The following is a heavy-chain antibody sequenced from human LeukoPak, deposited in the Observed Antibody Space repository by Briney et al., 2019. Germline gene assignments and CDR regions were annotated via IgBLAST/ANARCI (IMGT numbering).Heavy chain of an antibody. D-gene: IGHD6-19*01. CDR1: GFTLRNYG. CDR2: IVETGTT. V-gene: IGHV3-23*01. CDR3: AKDQTGGYGYFDF. J-gene: IGHJ4*02. Sequence: GGSLRLSCAASGFTLRNYGMSWVRQAPGKGLEWDSGIVETGTTYYADSVKGRFTISRDTSRNTLNLQLTNLRAEDTALYYCAKDQTGGYGYFDFWGQGALVTVSS.